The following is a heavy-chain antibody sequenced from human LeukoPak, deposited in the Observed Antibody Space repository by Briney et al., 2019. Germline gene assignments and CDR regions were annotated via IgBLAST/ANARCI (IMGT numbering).Heavy chain of an antibody. J-gene: IGHJ4*02. CDR1: GFTFSSYG. CDR3: ARGVTMVRGVKVDY. Sequence: GGSLRLSCAASGFTFSSYGMHWVRQAPGKGLEWVAIIWYDGSERYYADSVKGRFTISRENSKNTLYLQMNSLRAEDTALYYCARGVTMVRGVKVDYWGQGTLVTVSS. V-gene: IGHV3-33*01. D-gene: IGHD3-10*01. CDR2: IWYDGSER.